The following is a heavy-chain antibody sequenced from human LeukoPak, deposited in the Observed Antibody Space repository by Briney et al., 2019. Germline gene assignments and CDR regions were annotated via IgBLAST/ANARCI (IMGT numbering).Heavy chain of an antibody. Sequence: ASVKVSCKASGYTFTSNYMHWVRQAPGQGLEWMGVINPSGGRTSYAQKFQGRVTMTRDMSTSTVYMELSSLRSEDAAVYYCARIAAAVNDYWGQGTLVTVSS. D-gene: IGHD6-13*01. CDR3: ARIAAAVNDY. V-gene: IGHV1-46*01. CDR1: GYTFTSNY. J-gene: IGHJ4*02. CDR2: INPSGGRT.